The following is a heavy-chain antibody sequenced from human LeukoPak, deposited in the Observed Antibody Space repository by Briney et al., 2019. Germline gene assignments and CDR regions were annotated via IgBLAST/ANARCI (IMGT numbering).Heavy chain of an antibody. V-gene: IGHV1-46*01. CDR3: ARGPHQHSDS. CDR2: LIPSRGTP. Sequence: ASVKVSCTASGYTFTGFYIHWVRQAPGQGLEWMAKLIPSRGTPSYAQKFQGRVTVTSDTSTSTVHMELSSRRSDDSAVYYCARGPHQHSDSWGQGTLVSVSS. CDR1: GYTFTGFY. D-gene: IGHD2-2*01. J-gene: IGHJ4*02.